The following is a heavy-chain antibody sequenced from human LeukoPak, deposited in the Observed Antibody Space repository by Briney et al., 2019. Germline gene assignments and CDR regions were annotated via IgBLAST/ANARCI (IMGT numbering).Heavy chain of an antibody. J-gene: IGHJ4*02. CDR3: ARVTTPYYDFWSSYSRGYFDY. Sequence: SETLSLTCTVSGGSISSSSYYWGWIRQPPGKGLEWIGSIYYSGSTYYNPSLKSRVTISVDTSKNQFSLKLSSVTAADTAVYYCARVTTPYYDFWSSYSRGYFDYWGQGTLVTVSS. CDR2: IYYSGST. V-gene: IGHV4-39*07. CDR1: GGSISSSSYY. D-gene: IGHD3-3*01.